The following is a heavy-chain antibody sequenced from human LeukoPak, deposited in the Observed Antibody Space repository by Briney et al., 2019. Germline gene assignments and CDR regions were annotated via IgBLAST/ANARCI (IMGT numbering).Heavy chain of an antibody. D-gene: IGHD3-22*01. CDR2: ISAYNGNT. Sequence: ASVKVSCKASGYTFTSYGISWVRQAPGQGLEWMGWISAYNGNTNYAQKLQGRVTMTTDTSTSTAYMELRSLRSDDTAVYYCARDLVDYYDSSGPFDYWGQGTLVTVSS. CDR1: GYTFTSYG. J-gene: IGHJ4*02. V-gene: IGHV1-18*01. CDR3: ARDLVDYYDSSGPFDY.